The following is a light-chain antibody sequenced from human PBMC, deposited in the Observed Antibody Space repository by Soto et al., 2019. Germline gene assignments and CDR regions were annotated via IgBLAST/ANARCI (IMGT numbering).Light chain of an antibody. Sequence: EIVLTQSPGTLSLSPGERATLSCRASQSVSSSYLAWYQQKLGQAPRLLIYATSSRATGVPARFSGSGSGTDFTLTISRLEPEDFAVYFWQQYGSSRWTFGQGTKVEIK. CDR3: QQYGSSRWT. J-gene: IGKJ1*01. V-gene: IGKV3-20*01. CDR1: QSVSSSY. CDR2: ATS.